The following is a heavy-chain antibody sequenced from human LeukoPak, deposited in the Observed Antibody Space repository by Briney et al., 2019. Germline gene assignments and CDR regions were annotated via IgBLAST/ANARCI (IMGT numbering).Heavy chain of an antibody. J-gene: IGHJ4*02. CDR3: ARVRDWFLDY. V-gene: IGHV4-39*01. Sequence: SETLSLTCTVSGGSISSSISYWGWIRQPPGKGLEWIGSMYYSGSTYYNPSLKSRVTISVDTSKNQFSLKLSSVTAADTAVYYCARVRDWFLDYWGQGTLVTVSS. CDR2: MYYSGST. CDR1: GGSISSSISY. D-gene: IGHD3-9*01.